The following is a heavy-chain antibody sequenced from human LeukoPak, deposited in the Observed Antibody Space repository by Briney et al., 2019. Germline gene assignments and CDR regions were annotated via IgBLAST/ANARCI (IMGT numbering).Heavy chain of an antibody. Sequence: GGSLRLSCAASGFTFSRYSMNWVRQAPGKGLEWVSSISSSSSYIYYADSVKGRFTISRDNAKNSLYLQMNSLRAEDTAIYYCARDSSWHVPVPENPVAFDYWGQGALVTVSS. J-gene: IGHJ4*02. CDR2: ISSSSSYI. CDR3: ARDSSWHVPVPENPVAFDY. CDR1: GFTFSRYS. D-gene: IGHD6-13*01. V-gene: IGHV3-21*01.